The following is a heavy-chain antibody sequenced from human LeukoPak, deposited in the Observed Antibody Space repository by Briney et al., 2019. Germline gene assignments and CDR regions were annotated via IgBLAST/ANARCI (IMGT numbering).Heavy chain of an antibody. CDR2: IYYSGST. D-gene: IGHD1-26*01. CDR1: GASISSSRYY. J-gene: IGHJ3*02. CDR3: ARQGEGGRAFDI. Sequence: SETLSLTCTVSGASISSSRYYWGWIRQPPGKGLEWIGNIYYSGSTYYNPSLKSRVTISVDSSKNQFSLKLSSVTAADTAVYYCARQGEGGRAFDIWGQGTMVTVSS. V-gene: IGHV4-39*01.